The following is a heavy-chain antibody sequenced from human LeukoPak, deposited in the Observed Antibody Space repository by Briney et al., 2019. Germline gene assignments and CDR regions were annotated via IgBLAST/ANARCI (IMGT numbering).Heavy chain of an antibody. V-gene: IGHV1-18*01. CDR1: GYTFTSYG. CDR2: ISAYNGNT. D-gene: IGHD3-22*01. Sequence: ASVKVSCKASGYTFTSYGISWVRQAPGQGLEWMGWISAYNGNTNYAQKLQGRVTMTTDTSTSTAYMELRSLRPDDTAVYYCARTAGAYYYDSSGSDYWGQGTLVTVSS. CDR3: ARTAGAYYYDSSGSDY. J-gene: IGHJ4*02.